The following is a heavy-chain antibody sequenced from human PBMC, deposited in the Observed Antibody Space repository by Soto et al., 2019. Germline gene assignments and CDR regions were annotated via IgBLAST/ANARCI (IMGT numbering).Heavy chain of an antibody. CDR1: GYTFTSYG. Sequence: ASVKVSCKASGYTFTSYGISWVRQAPGQGLEWMGWISAYNGNTNYAQKLQGRVTMTTDTSTSTAYMELRSLRSDDTAVYYCARYCSGGSCSSTVLSYYYYGMDVWGQGXTVTVSS. D-gene: IGHD2-15*01. V-gene: IGHV1-18*01. CDR3: ARYCSGGSCSSTVLSYYYYGMDV. J-gene: IGHJ6*02. CDR2: ISAYNGNT.